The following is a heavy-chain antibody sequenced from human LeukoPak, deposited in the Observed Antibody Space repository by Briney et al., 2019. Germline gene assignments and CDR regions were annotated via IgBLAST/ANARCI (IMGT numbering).Heavy chain of an antibody. CDR1: GYSFTSYW. J-gene: IGHJ6*03. CDR3: ARAGTYYYYHMDV. Sequence: GESLKISCKGSGYSFTSYWIGWVRQMSGKGLEWMGIIHPGDSDTRYSPSFQGQVTISADKSISTAYLQWSSLKASDTAIYYCARAGTYYYYHMDVWGKGTTVTVFS. V-gene: IGHV5-51*01. CDR2: IHPGDSDT. D-gene: IGHD6-19*01.